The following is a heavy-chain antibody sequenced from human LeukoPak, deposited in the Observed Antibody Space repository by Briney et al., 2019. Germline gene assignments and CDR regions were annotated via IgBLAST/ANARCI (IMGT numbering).Heavy chain of an antibody. CDR3: ARGFNAGATDY. Sequence: GGSLRLSCAASGFTFSSYWMHWVRQAPGKGLVWVSRINNDGTSTSYADSVKGRFTISRDNAKDTLYLQMNSLRAEDTAVYYCARGFNAGATDYWGQGTLVTVSS. V-gene: IGHV3-74*01. D-gene: IGHD1-26*01. CDR2: INNDGTST. J-gene: IGHJ4*02. CDR1: GFTFSSYW.